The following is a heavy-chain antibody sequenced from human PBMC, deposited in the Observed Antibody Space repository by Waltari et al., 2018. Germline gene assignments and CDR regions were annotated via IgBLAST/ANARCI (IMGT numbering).Heavy chain of an antibody. Sequence: QLQLQESGSGLVKPSQTLSPTCAVSGGSISSGGYSWSWIRQPPGKGLEWIGYIYHSGSTYYNPSLKSRVTISVDRSKNQFSLKLSSVTAADTAVYYCARAITMVRGVIVWFDPWGQGTLVTVSS. J-gene: IGHJ5*02. V-gene: IGHV4-30-2*01. D-gene: IGHD3-10*01. CDR1: GGSISSGGYS. CDR2: IYHSGST. CDR3: ARAITMVRGVIVWFDP.